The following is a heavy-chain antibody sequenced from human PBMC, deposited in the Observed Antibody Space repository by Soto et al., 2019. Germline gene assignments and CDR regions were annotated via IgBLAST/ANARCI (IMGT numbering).Heavy chain of an antibody. D-gene: IGHD4-17*01. CDR1: GFTFSSYS. Sequence: EVQLVESGGGLVQPGGSLRLSCAASGFTFSSYSMNWVRHAPGKGLEWVSYISSSTSTIYYADCVKGRFTISRDNANKSLYLQINSLRAEDTAVYYCATEGTMVTTLEDLNYWGPGTLVTVFS. V-gene: IGHV3-48*01. CDR3: ATEGTMVTTLEDLNY. J-gene: IGHJ4*01. CDR2: ISSSTSTI.